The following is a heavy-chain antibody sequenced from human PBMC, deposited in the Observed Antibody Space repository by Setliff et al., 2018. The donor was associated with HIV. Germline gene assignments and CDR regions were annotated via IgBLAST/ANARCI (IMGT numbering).Heavy chain of an antibody. V-gene: IGHV3-66*01. CDR1: GFTVSSHY. J-gene: IGHJ4*02. CDR2: IYSDGST. Sequence: PGGSLRLSCAASGFTVSSHYMNWVRQAPGKGLEWVPTIYSDGSTYHADSGEGRFTLSRNTSKNTLSLQMNSLRPEYTAVFYCARVRLYSSALDYWGQGTLVTVSS. CDR3: ARVRLYSSALDY. D-gene: IGHD3-22*01.